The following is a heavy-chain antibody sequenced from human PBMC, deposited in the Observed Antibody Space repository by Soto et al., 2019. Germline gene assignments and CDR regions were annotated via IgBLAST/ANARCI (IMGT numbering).Heavy chain of an antibody. CDR1: GFSLSTSGVG. Sequence: QITLRESGPTLVKPTQTLTLTCTFSGFSLSTSGVGVGWIRQPPGKALEWLALIYWDDDKRYSPSLKSRLTVTKDTSKNQVVLTMTNMDPVHTATYYCAHRPYGDYGVGYFDYWGQGTLVTVSS. D-gene: IGHD4-17*01. V-gene: IGHV2-5*02. J-gene: IGHJ4*02. CDR2: IYWDDDK. CDR3: AHRPYGDYGVGYFDY.